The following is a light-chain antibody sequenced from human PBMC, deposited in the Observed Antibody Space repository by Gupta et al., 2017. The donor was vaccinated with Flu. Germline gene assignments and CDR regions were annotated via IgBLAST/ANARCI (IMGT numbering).Light chain of an antibody. Sequence: QRVTISCSGATSNIGNNDVYWYQQLPGTAPKLLIYRNNQRPSGVPDRFSGSKSGTSASLAISGLRSDDEADYYCAAWDDRLYWLFGGGTKLTVL. CDR3: AAWDDRLYWL. V-gene: IGLV1-47*01. J-gene: IGLJ3*02. CDR1: TSNIGNND. CDR2: RNN.